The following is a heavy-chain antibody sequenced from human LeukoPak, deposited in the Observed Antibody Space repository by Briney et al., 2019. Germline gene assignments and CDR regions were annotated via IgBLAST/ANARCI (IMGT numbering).Heavy chain of an antibody. Sequence: SETLSLTCTVSGGSISSYYWSWIRQPPGKGLEWIGYIYYSGSTNYNPSLKSRVTISVDTSKNRFSLKLSSVTAADTAVYYCARYSSSWYLWRGWFDPWGQGTLVTVSS. V-gene: IGHV4-59*01. CDR2: IYYSGST. J-gene: IGHJ5*02. D-gene: IGHD6-13*01. CDR3: ARYSSSWYLWRGWFDP. CDR1: GGSISSYY.